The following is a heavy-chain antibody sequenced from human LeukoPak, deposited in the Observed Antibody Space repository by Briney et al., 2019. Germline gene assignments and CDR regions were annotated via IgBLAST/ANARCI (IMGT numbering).Heavy chain of an antibody. J-gene: IGHJ4*02. CDR1: GGTFSSYA. D-gene: IGHD5-12*01. Sequence: ASVKVSFKASGGTFSSYAISWVRQAPGQGLEWMGRIIPILGIANYAQKFQGRVTITADKSTSTAYMELSSLRSEDTAVYYCARVNEVATTDDYWGQGTLVTVSS. CDR2: IIPILGIA. CDR3: ARVNEVATTDDY. V-gene: IGHV1-69*04.